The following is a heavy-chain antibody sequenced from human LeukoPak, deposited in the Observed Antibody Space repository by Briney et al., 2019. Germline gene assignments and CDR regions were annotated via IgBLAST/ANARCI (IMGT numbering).Heavy chain of an antibody. V-gene: IGHV3-33*06. Sequence: GGSLTLSCAASGFTFSSYGMHWVRQAPGKGLEWVAVIWYDGSNKYYADSVTGRFTISRDNSKNTLYLQMNSLTAEDTAVYYCAKDNPKIAPRYYYDSSGYPLDYWGQGTLVTVSS. CDR1: GFTFSSYG. CDR2: IWYDGSNK. CDR3: AKDNPKIAPRYYYDSSGYPLDY. D-gene: IGHD3-22*01. J-gene: IGHJ4*02.